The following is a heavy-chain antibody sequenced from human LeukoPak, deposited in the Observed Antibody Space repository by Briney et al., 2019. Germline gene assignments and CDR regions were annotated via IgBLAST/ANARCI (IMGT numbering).Heavy chain of an antibody. V-gene: IGHV3-23*01. J-gene: IGHJ4*02. CDR1: GFTFSSNV. D-gene: IGHD5-18*01. CDR3: AKSVGYSYPFGY. CDR2: ISGSGGST. Sequence: GGSLRLSCAVSGFTFSSNVMKWVRQAPGKGLEWVSDISGSGGSTYYADSVQGRFSISRDNSKNTLYLQMNSLRAEDTAVYYCAKSVGYSYPFGYWGQGSLVTVSS.